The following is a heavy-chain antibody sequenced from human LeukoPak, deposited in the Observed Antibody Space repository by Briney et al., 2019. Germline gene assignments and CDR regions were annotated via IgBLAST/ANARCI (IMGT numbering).Heavy chain of an antibody. Sequence: SETLSLTCTVSGGSISSGGYYWSWIRQPPGKGLEWIGYIYHSGSTYYNPSLKSRVTISVDRSKNQFSLKLSSVTAADTAVYYCARTSIISEYSSSSILFDYWGQGTLVTVSS. CDR2: IYHSGST. D-gene: IGHD6-6*01. CDR1: GGSISSGGYY. V-gene: IGHV4-30-2*01. J-gene: IGHJ4*02. CDR3: ARTSIISEYSSSSILFDY.